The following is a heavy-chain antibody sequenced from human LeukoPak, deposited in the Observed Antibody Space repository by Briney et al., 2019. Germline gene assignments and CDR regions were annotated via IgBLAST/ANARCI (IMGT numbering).Heavy chain of an antibody. CDR3: AGGAYCGGDCSPGSDY. CDR1: GGTFSSYA. J-gene: IGHJ4*02. D-gene: IGHD2-21*02. V-gene: IGHV1-69*13. Sequence: SVKVSCKASGGTFSSYAISWVRQAPGQGLEWMGGIIPIFGTANYAQKFQGRVTITADESTSTAYMELSSLRSEDTAVYYCAGGAYCGGDCSPGSDYWGQGTLVTVSS. CDR2: IIPIFGTA.